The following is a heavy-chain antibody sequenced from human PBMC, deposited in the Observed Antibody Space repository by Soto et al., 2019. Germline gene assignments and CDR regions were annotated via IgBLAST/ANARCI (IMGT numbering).Heavy chain of an antibody. Sequence: GASVKVSCKAPRDTFTSYYINWVRQATGQGLEWMGWMNPGSGDTGYAQKFQGRVTMTRDISIATAYMELSSLRSDDTAIYYCARMATFGSLNWFDPWGQGTLVTVSS. CDR3: ARMATFGSLNWFDP. D-gene: IGHD3-16*01. CDR1: RDTFTSYY. CDR2: MNPGSGDT. V-gene: IGHV1-8*01. J-gene: IGHJ5*02.